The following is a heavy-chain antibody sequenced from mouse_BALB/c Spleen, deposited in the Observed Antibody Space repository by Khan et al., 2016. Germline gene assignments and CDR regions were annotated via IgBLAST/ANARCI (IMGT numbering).Heavy chain of an antibody. CDR2: ISYDGSN. CDR1: GYSITSGYY. J-gene: IGHJ2*01. CDR3: AILLVPLDY. V-gene: IGHV3-6*02. Sequence: EVQLQESGPGLVKPSQSLSLTCSVTGYSITSGYYWNWIRQFPGNKLEWMGYISYDGSNNYNPSLKNRISITRDTSKNQFFLKLNSVTTGDTATYYCAILLVPLDYWGQGTTLTVSS. D-gene: IGHD2-10*02.